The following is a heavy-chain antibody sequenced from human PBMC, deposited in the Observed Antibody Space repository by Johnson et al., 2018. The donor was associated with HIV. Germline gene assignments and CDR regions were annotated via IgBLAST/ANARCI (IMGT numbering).Heavy chain of an antibody. CDR2: INWNSGSI. Sequence: VQLVESGGGVVRPGGSLRLSCAASGFTLDDYGMAWVRQAPGKGLEWVSGINWNSGSIGYADSVKGRFTISRDNAKNSLYLQMNSLRAEDTALYYCAKSLIAVAGGGGAFDIWGQGTMVTVSS. J-gene: IGHJ3*02. CDR1: GFTLDDYG. CDR3: AKSLIAVAGGGGAFDI. V-gene: IGHV3-20*04. D-gene: IGHD6-19*01.